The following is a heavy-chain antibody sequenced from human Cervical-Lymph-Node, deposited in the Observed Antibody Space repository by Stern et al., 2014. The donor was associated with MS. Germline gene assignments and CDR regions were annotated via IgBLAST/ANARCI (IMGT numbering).Heavy chain of an antibody. CDR3: AREYATSAPPFDF. CDR1: GDTFGNYA. J-gene: IGHJ4*02. V-gene: IGHV1-69*06. Sequence: QLVQSGAEVRKPGSSVKVSCKTSGDTFGNYAVSWVRQAPGLGLEWMGGIVPLFGTSNSAPQIRGRIHLTADKSSNTTYMELRSLRFEDTAVYYCAREYATSAPPFDFWGQGTLLTVSS. CDR2: IVPLFGTS. D-gene: IGHD2-2*01.